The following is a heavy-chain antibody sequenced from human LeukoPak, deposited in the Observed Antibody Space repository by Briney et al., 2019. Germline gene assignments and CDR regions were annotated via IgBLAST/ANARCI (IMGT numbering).Heavy chain of an antibody. CDR3: ATLLRSQLVSVADY. CDR1: GFTFSNYA. CDR2: ISSSGGST. D-gene: IGHD6-13*01. Sequence: PGGSLRLSCAASGFTFSNYAMNWVRQAPGKGLEWVPSISSSGGSTYYADSVKGRFTISRDNANDSLYLQMNSLRAEDTAVYYCATLLRSQLVSVADYWGQGTLVTVSS. V-gene: IGHV3-23*01. J-gene: IGHJ4*02.